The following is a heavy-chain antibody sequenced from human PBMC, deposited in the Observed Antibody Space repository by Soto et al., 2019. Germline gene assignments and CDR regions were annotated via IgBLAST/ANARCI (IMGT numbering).Heavy chain of an antibody. J-gene: IGHJ4*02. Sequence: VRQAPGQRLEWMGWINGGDANTQYSQNFQDRVTLSRDTSATTAHRELSSLRSEDTAVYYGARGFHGSADYWRQGTLVTVSS. CDR2: INGGDANT. D-gene: IGHD3-10*01. CDR3: ARGFHGSADY. V-gene: IGHV1-3*01.